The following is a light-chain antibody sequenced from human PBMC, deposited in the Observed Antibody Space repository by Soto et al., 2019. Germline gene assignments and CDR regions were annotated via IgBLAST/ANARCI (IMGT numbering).Light chain of an antibody. CDR3: QQRQYWPPIT. CDR2: GAS. V-gene: IGKV3D-20*02. CDR1: QSLSSN. J-gene: IGKJ5*01. Sequence: EIVLTQSPGILSPSPGERASLSCGASQSLSSNFLAWYQQKPGQAPXLXXYGASSRATGIPARFSGSGSATDFILTISSLEPEDFAVYYCQQRQYWPPITFGQGTRLEIK.